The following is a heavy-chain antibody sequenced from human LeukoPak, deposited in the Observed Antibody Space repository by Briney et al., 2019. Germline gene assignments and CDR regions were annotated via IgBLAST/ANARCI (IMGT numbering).Heavy chain of an antibody. CDR2: IYPGDSES. CDR3: ARRPLYDREYYFDY. J-gene: IGHJ4*02. V-gene: IGHV5-51*01. CDR1: GYSFTCYW. D-gene: IGHD2/OR15-2a*01. Sequence: GESLKISCKGFGYSFTCYWLGWVRQVPGKGLGWGGIIYPGDSESRYCPSFQGQVTISADKSISTAYLQWSSLKASDTAMYYCARRPLYDREYYFDYWGQGTLVTVSS.